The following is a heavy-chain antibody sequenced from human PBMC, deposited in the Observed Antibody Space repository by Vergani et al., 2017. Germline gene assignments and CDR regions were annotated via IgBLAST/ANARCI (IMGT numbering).Heavy chain of an antibody. CDR3: ARVEMATISLKENYYYGMDV. J-gene: IGHJ6*02. D-gene: IGHD5-24*01. CDR2: ISSSGSTI. Sequence: QVQLVESGGGLVKPGGSLRLSCAASGFTFSDYYMSWLRQAPGKGLEWVSYISSSGSTIYYADSVKGRFTISRDNAKNSLYLQMNSLRAEDTAVYYCARVEMATISLKENYYYGMDVWGQGTTVTVSS. CDR1: GFTFSDYY. V-gene: IGHV3-11*01.